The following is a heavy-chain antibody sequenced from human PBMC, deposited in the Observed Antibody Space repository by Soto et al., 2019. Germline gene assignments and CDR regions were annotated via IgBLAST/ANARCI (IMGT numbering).Heavy chain of an antibody. CDR1: GFTFSSYA. J-gene: IGHJ6*02. Sequence: GGSLRLSCAASGFTFSSYAMHWVRQAPGKGLEWVAVISYDGSNKYYADSVKGRFTISRDNSKNTLYLQMNSLRAEDTAVYYCARDGVTGTTYYYGMDVWGQGTKVTVYS. V-gene: IGHV3-30-3*01. CDR2: ISYDGSNK. D-gene: IGHD1-20*01. CDR3: ARDGVTGTTYYYGMDV.